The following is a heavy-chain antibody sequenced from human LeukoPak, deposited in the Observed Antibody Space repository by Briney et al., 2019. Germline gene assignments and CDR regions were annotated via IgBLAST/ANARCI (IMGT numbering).Heavy chain of an antibody. D-gene: IGHD6-19*01. V-gene: IGHV3-21*01. CDR3: ARIAAGGIAVAGLDY. CDR2: ISSSTIFT. J-gene: IGHJ4*02. CDR1: GFTFSTYG. Sequence: GGSLRLSCAASGFTFSTYGMNWVRQAPGRGLEWVSSISSSTIFTYYAGSVKGRFTISRDNAKNSLYLQMNSLRAEDTAVYYCARIAAGGIAVAGLDYWGQGTLVTVSS.